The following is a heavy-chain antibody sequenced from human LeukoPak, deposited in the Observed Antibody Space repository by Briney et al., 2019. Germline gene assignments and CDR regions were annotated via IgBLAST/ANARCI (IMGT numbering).Heavy chain of an antibody. CDR2: IYHSGST. CDR1: GYSISSGYY. D-gene: IGHD6-19*01. J-gene: IGHJ4*02. V-gene: IGHV4-38-2*01. Sequence: XETLSLTCAVSGYSISSGYYWGWIRPPPGKGLEWIGSIYHSGSTYYNPSLKSRVTISVDTSKNQFSLKLSSVTAADTAVYYCAGAVAGYYFDYWGQGTLVTVSS. CDR3: AGAVAGYYFDY.